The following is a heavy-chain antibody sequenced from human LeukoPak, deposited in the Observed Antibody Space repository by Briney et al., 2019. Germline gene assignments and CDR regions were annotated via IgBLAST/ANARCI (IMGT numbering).Heavy chain of an antibody. Sequence: PGGSLRLSCAASGFTFSSYAMSWVRQAPGKGLEWVSAISGSGGSTYYADSVKGRFTISRDNSKNTLYLQMNSLRAEDTAVYYCAKRDDCYYYYYMDVWGKGTTVTVSS. J-gene: IGHJ6*03. D-gene: IGHD5-24*01. CDR2: ISGSGGST. CDR3: AKRDDCYYYYYMDV. V-gene: IGHV3-23*01. CDR1: GFTFSSYA.